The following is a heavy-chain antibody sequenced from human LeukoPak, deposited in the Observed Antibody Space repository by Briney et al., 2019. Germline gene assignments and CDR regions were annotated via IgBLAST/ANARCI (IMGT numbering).Heavy chain of an antibody. V-gene: IGHV1-2*02. J-gene: IGHJ4*02. Sequence: ASVKVSCKASGFTFTNYYMHWVRQAPGQGLEWMGWINPNSGGTNYAQKFQGRVTMTRDTSISTAYMELSRLRSDDTAVYYCARDGEAAAGLHHYWGQGTLVTVSS. D-gene: IGHD6-13*01. CDR3: ARDGEAAAGLHHY. CDR2: INPNSGGT. CDR1: GFTFTNYY.